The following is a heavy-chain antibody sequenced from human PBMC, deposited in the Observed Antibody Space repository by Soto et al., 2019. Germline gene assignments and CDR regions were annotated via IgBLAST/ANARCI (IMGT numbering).Heavy chain of an antibody. CDR1: GFSLSDYA. CDR3: AKGGSGTYYRFFDT. J-gene: IGHJ4*02. Sequence: GGSLRLSCVGSGFSLSDYAMSWVRQIPGKGLEWVSAISASGGSIFYADSVKGRFTISKDLRNNTLFLQMNTLKAEDTAFYFCAKGGSGTYYRFFDTWGQGALVTVSS. D-gene: IGHD1-26*01. V-gene: IGHV3-23*01. CDR2: ISASGGSI.